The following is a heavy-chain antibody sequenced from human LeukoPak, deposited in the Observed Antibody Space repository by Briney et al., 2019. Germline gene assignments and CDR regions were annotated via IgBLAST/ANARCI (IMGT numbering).Heavy chain of an antibody. J-gene: IGHJ6*02. CDR1: GGSISSGDYY. CDR3: ARDRVDILTGSYYYYYGMDV. CDR2: IYYSGST. Sequence: SETLSLTCTVSGGSISSGDYYRSWIRQPPGKGLEWIGYIYYSGSTYYNPSLKSRVTISVDTSKNQFSLKLSSVTAADTAVYYCARDRVDILTGSYYYYYGMDVWGQGTTVTVSS. D-gene: IGHD3-9*01. V-gene: IGHV4-30-4*01.